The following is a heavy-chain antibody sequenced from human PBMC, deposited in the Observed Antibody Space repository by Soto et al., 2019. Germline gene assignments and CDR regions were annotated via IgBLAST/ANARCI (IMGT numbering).Heavy chain of an antibody. V-gene: IGHV4-61*01. CDR1: GGSVSSGSYY. Sequence: PSETLALTCTFSGGSVSSGSYYWSWTRQPPGKGLEWIGYIYYSGSTNYNPSLKSRVTISVDTSQNQFSLKLSSVTAADTAVYYCARDRAARYAYYGMKVWGQGTTVNVSS. J-gene: IGHJ6*02. CDR3: ARDRAARYAYYGMKV. CDR2: IYYSGST. D-gene: IGHD6-6*01.